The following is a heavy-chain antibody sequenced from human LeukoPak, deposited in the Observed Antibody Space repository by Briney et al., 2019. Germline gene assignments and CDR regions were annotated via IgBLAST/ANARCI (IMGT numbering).Heavy chain of an antibody. CDR1: GYSFTTYW. V-gene: IGHV5-51*01. CDR2: IYPSDSDT. J-gene: IGHJ6*02. CDR3: ARLTFGGTIPYGMDV. Sequence: GESLKISCKGSGYSFTTYWIGWVRQMPGKGLEWMGIIYPSDSDTRYSPSSQGQVTISADKSISTAYLQWSSLKASDTAMYYCARLTFGGTIPYGMDVWGQGTTVTVSS. D-gene: IGHD3-16*01.